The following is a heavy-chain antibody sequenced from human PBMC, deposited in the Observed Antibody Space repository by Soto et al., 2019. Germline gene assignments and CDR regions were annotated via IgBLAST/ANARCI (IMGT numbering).Heavy chain of an antibody. CDR2: INPNGGST. V-gene: IGHV1-46*01. Sequence: QVQLVQSGAEVKKPGASVKVSCKASGYTFTHYYIHWVRQAPGQGLEWMGIINPNGGSTTYAQKFRAGFTMTRDTSTSTVYMEPSSLRSEDSAVYYCATSVNSAMAFDYWVQGTLVTVSS. D-gene: IGHD5-18*01. CDR3: ATSVNSAMAFDY. CDR1: GYTFTHYY. J-gene: IGHJ4*02.